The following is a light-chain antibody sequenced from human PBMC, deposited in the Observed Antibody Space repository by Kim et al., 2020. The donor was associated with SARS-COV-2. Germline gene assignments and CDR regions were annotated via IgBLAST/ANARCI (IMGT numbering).Light chain of an antibody. V-gene: IGKV3-15*01. J-gene: IGKJ1*01. CDR3: QQYNNWPPGRT. CDR2: GAS. CDR1: QSVSSN. Sequence: PEERATSSGRASQSVSSNLAWYQQRPGQAPRLLIYGASTRATGIPARCSGRVYGTEFTLTISSLQSEDFAVYYCQQYNNWPPGRTFGQGTKVDIK.